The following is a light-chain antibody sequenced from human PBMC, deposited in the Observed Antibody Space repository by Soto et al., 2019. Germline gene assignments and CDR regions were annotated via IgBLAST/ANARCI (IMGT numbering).Light chain of an antibody. Sequence: ESVLTQSPGTLSLSPGERATLSCRASQSLTRNYLAWYQQKPGQAPRLLIYDVSYRATGIPVRFSGSGSGTDFTLTISSLEPEDFAVYYCQQRSDWLPITFGQGTRLEIK. V-gene: IGKV3D-20*02. CDR1: QSLTRNY. CDR2: DVS. J-gene: IGKJ5*01. CDR3: QQRSDWLPIT.